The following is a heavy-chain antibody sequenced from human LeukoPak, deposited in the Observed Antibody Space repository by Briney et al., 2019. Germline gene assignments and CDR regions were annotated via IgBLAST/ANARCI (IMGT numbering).Heavy chain of an antibody. CDR3: AKDAKVFGYGRDYYFDY. Sequence: GGSLRLSCAASGFTFSSYAMSWVRQAPGKGLEWVSAISGSGGSTYYADSVKGRFTISRDNSKDTLYLQMNSLRAEDTAVYYCAKDAKVFGYGRDYYFDYWGQGTLVTVSS. CDR2: ISGSGGST. J-gene: IGHJ4*02. V-gene: IGHV3-23*01. CDR1: GFTFSSYA. D-gene: IGHD2-21*02.